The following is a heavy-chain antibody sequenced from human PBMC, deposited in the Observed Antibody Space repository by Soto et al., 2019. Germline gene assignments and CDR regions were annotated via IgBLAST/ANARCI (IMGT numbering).Heavy chain of an antibody. CDR1: GGTFSSYA. Sequence: ASVKVSCKASGGTFSSYAISWVRQAPGQGLEWMGGIIPIFGTTNYAQKFQGRVTITADESTSTAYMELSSLRSEDTAVYYCARGDSSSGVFGYYYYGMDVWGQGTTVTVSS. CDR2: IIPIFGTT. J-gene: IGHJ6*02. D-gene: IGHD6-6*01. V-gene: IGHV1-69*13. CDR3: ARGDSSSGVFGYYYYGMDV.